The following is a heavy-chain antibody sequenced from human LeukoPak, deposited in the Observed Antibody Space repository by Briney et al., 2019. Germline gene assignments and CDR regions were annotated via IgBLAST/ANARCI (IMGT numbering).Heavy chain of an antibody. Sequence: ASVPVTCKASGGTFSSYPYSWVRQPRAQGLDWMGLIIPIFGTANYAQKFQGRVTITADKSTSTAYMELSSLRSEDTAVYYCARGGLLWFGELLKFDYWGQGTLVTVSS. CDR1: GGTFSSYP. V-gene: IGHV1-69*06. D-gene: IGHD3-10*01. CDR3: ARGGLLWFGELLKFDY. CDR2: IIPIFGTA. J-gene: IGHJ4*02.